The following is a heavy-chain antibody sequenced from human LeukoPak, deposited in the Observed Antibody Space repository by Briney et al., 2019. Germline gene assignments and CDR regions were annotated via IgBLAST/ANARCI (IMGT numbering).Heavy chain of an antibody. CDR1: GFTFDGYA. CDR2: ISWNSGSI. CDR3: AKGTSVRGFMDV. D-gene: IGHD3-10*01. V-gene: IGHV3-9*03. J-gene: IGHJ6*04. Sequence: PGGSLRLSCAASGFTFDGYAMHWVRQAPGKGLEWVSGISWNSGSIGYADSVKGRFTISRDNAKNSLYLQMNSLRAEDMALYYCAKGTSVRGFMDVWGKGATVTVSS.